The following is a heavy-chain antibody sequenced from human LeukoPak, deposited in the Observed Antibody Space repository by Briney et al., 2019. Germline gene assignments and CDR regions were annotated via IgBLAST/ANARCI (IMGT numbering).Heavy chain of an antibody. D-gene: IGHD6-13*01. V-gene: IGHV3-23*01. Sequence: VGSLRLSCAASGFTFSSYAMTWVRQALGKGLEWVSAFSATDGSAQYAESVKGRFTISRDNSKNRLYLQMNSLRAEDTAVYYCAKARIAAAGTGAFDVWGQGTMVTVSS. CDR2: FSATDGSA. CDR1: GFTFSSYA. CDR3: AKARIAAAGTGAFDV. J-gene: IGHJ3*01.